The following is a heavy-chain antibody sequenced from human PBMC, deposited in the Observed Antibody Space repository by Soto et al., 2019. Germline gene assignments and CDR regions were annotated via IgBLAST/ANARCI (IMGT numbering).Heavy chain of an antibody. CDR3: ASLWFGEFLDY. CDR2: IKQDGSEK. CDR1: GFTFSSYW. V-gene: IGHV3-7*01. Sequence: EVQLVESGGGLVQPGGSLRLSCAASGFTFSSYWMGWVRQAPGKGLEWVANIKQDGSEKYYVDSVKGRFTISRDNAKNSLYLQMNSLRAEDTAVYYCASLWFGEFLDYWGQGTLVTVSS. D-gene: IGHD3-10*01. J-gene: IGHJ4*02.